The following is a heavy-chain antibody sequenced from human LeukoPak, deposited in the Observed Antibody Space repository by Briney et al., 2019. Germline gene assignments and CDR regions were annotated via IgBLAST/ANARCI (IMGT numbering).Heavy chain of an antibody. CDR1: GGSVSSGSYY. D-gene: IGHD4-17*01. CDR3: ARGQYGDFFDY. CDR2: IYYSVST. V-gene: IGHV4-61*01. Sequence: PSETLSLTCTVSGGSVSSGSYYWSWIRQPPGKGLEWIGYIYYSVSTNYNPSLKSRVTISGDTSKNQFSLKLSSVTAADTAVYYCARGQYGDFFDYWGQGTLVTVSS. J-gene: IGHJ4*02.